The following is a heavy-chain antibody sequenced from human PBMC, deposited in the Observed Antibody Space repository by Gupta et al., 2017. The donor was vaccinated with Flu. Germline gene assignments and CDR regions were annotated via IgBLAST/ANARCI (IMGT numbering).Heavy chain of an antibody. CDR2: TNPVFGAP. D-gene: IGHD2-21*01. CDR1: GGTLGNSA. Sequence: QVQLVQSGAEGQKPWSSVKVSCKAFGGTLGNSAISWVRQAPGQGPEWMGGTNPVFGAPNYAQKFRGRVTITADKSTSTVYMELSSLISEDTAVYYCASRGGGLVINYHYYMDVWGKGTTVAVSS. V-gene: IGHV1-69*06. J-gene: IGHJ6*03. CDR3: ASRGGGLVINYHYYMDV.